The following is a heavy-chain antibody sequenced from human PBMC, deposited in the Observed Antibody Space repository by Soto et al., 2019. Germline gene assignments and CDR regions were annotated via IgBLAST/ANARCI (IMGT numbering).Heavy chain of an antibody. CDR2: VSYFGTT. Sequence: SETLSLTCNGSGGHLTTYFWSWIRQPPGKGLEWIGYVSYFGTTNYNPSLQSRLTISLDTSKTHFSLNLSSVTAADTAVYYCARDQNWFDPWGPGTLVTVSS. J-gene: IGHJ5*02. CDR1: GGHLTTYF. V-gene: IGHV4-59*01. CDR3: ARDQNWFDP.